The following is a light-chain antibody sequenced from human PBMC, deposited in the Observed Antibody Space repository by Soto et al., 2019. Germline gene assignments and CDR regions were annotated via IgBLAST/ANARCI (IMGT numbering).Light chain of an antibody. CDR2: AAS. CDR1: QGIDTS. Sequence: DIQMTQSPSTLSASVGDRVTITCRASQGIDTSLAWYQQKPGKAPKLLIYAASNFQSGVPSRFSGSGSGTHFTLTISSLQPEDFATYYCQQLHGYPITFGQGTRLEIK. V-gene: IGKV1-9*01. CDR3: QQLHGYPIT. J-gene: IGKJ5*01.